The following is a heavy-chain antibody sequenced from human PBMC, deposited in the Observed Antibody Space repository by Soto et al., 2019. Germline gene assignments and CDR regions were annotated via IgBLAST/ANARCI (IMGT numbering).Heavy chain of an antibody. D-gene: IGHD3-3*01. Sequence: GGSLRLSCAASGFTFSSYSMNWVRQAPGKGLEWVSYISSSSTIYYADSVKGRFTISRDNAKNSLYLQMNSLRDEDTAVYYCARDHYDFWSGYPLTPFGMDVWGQGTTVTVSS. CDR3: ARDHYDFWSGYPLTPFGMDV. CDR1: GFTFSSYS. V-gene: IGHV3-48*02. CDR2: ISSSSTI. J-gene: IGHJ6*02.